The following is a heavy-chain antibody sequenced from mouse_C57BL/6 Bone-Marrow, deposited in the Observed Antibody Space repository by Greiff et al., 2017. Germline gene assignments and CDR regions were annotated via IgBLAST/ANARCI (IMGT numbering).Heavy chain of an antibody. J-gene: IGHJ1*03. CDR1: GYTFTSYW. V-gene: IGHV1-69*01. D-gene: IGHD1-1*01. CDR3: ARRFITTLVSYFDV. CDR2: IDPSDSYT. Sequence: VQLQQPGAELVMPGASVKLSCKASGYTFTSYWMNWVKQRPGQGLEWIGEIDPSDSYTNYNQKFKGKSTLTVDKSSSTAYMQLISLTYEDSAVYYCARRFITTLVSYFDVWGTGTTVTVSS.